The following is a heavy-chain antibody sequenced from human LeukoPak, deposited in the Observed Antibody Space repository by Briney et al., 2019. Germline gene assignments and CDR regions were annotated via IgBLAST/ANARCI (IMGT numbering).Heavy chain of an antibody. J-gene: IGHJ3*02. D-gene: IGHD2-21*02. CDR2: IWYDGYNK. Sequence: PGRSLRLSCTASGFTFSDYGMHWVRQAPGKGLEWVAIIWYDGYNKYYADSVRGRFTISRDNSKNTVYVQINSLRAEDTAVYYCARDPAYCGGDCYSVYQDAFDIWGQGTRVTVSS. CDR3: ARDPAYCGGDCYSVYQDAFDI. CDR1: GFTFSDYG. V-gene: IGHV3-33*01.